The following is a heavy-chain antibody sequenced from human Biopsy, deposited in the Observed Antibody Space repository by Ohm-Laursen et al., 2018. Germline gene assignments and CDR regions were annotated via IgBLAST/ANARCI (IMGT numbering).Heavy chain of an antibody. Sequence: TLSLTCTVSGGSISSDYWGWIRQPPGKGLEWIGYIYYSGSINYNPSLKSRVTISLDTSKNQFSLKLSSVTAADTAVYYCASMPAAIHEPNYSYYGMHVWGQGTTVTVSS. J-gene: IGHJ6*02. CDR3: ASMPAAIHEPNYSYYGMHV. D-gene: IGHD2-2*02. CDR2: IYYSGSI. V-gene: IGHV4-59*08. CDR1: GGSISSDY.